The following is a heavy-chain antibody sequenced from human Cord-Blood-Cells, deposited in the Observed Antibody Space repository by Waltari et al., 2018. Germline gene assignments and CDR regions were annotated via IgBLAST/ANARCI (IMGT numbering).Heavy chain of an antibody. CDR3: ARSNYYGSGSRAFDI. J-gene: IGHJ3*02. V-gene: IGHV3-53*01. D-gene: IGHD3-10*01. Sequence: EVQLVESGGGLIQPGGSLRLSCAASGFTVSSNYMSWVRQAPGKGVEWVSVIYSGGRTYYADSVKGRFTISRDKSKNTLYLQMNSLRAEDTAVYYCARSNYYGSGSRAFDIWGQGTMVTVSS. CDR1: GFTVSSNY. CDR2: IYSGGRT.